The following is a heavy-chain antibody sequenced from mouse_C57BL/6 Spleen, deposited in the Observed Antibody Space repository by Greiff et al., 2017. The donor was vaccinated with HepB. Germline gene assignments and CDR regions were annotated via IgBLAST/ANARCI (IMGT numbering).Heavy chain of an antibody. V-gene: IGHV1-64*01. CDR2: IHPNSGST. Sequence: QVHVKQPGAELVKPGASVKLSCKASGYTFTSYWMHWVKQRPGQGLEWIGMIHPNSGSTNYNEKFKSKATLTVDKSSSTAYMQLSSLTSEDSAVYYCARFGTTVVARAMDYWGQGTSVTVSS. CDR1: GYTFTSYW. D-gene: IGHD1-1*01. J-gene: IGHJ4*01. CDR3: ARFGTTVVARAMDY.